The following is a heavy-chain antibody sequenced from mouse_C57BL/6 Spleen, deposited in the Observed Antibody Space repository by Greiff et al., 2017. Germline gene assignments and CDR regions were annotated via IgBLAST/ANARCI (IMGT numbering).Heavy chain of an antibody. Sequence: QVQLQQSGAELVRPGASVKMSCKASGYTFTSYNMHWVKQTPRQGLEWIGALYPGNGATSYTPTFKGKATLTVDKSSRTASMQRSSLPSEDSGVYFWGRGLYYDAMGYWGQGTSVTVSS. CDR3: GRGLYYDAMGY. CDR2: LYPGNGAT. V-gene: IGHV1-12*01. CDR1: GYTFTSYN. J-gene: IGHJ4*01.